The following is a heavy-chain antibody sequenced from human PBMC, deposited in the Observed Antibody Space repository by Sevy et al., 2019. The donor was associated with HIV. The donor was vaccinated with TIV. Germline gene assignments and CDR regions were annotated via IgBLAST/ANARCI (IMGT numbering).Heavy chain of an antibody. CDR1: GYTFTNHG. CDR3: AREGTLVTMVI. V-gene: IGHV1-18*01. D-gene: IGHD3-10*01. Sequence: ASVKVSCQASGYTFTNHGISWVRQAPGQGLAWMGWINPHNGNTKYVQKLQGRVTMTTDTSTNTAYMEVRSLRADDTAVYYCAREGTLVTMVIWGQGTLVTVSS. CDR2: INPHNGNT. J-gene: IGHJ4*02.